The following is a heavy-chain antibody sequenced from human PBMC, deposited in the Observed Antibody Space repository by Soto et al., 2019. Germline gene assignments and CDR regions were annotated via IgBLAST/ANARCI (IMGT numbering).Heavy chain of an antibody. J-gene: IGHJ4*02. CDR2: ITHSGST. Sequence: SETLSLTCAVYGGSFSGYYCTWIRQPPGKGLEWIGEITHSGSTNYNPSLKSRVTISVDTSKNQFSLNLNSVTAADTAVYYCARSSVRGWSYWGQGTLVTVSS. D-gene: IGHD3-10*02. CDR3: ARSSVRGWSY. V-gene: IGHV4-34*01. CDR1: GGSFSGYY.